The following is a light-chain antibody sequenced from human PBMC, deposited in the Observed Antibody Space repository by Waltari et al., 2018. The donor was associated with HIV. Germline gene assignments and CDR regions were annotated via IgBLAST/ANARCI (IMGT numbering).Light chain of an antibody. J-gene: IGKJ4*01. CDR2: GAA. CDR3: QQYGSFPLT. Sequence: EIVLTQSPGTLSLSPGERATLSCRASQSVSSTYLAWYQQRPGQTPRLLIYGAAHKATGIPDRFSGSGSGTDFTLTISRLVPEDFAVYYCQQYGSFPLTFGGGTKVEIK. CDR1: QSVSSTY. V-gene: IGKV3-20*01.